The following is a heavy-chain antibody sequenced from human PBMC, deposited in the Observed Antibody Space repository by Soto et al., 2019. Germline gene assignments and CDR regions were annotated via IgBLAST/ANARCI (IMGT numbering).Heavy chain of an antibody. CDR3: AQDGRRGSVTRPDH. CDR2: ISYDGSYQ. J-gene: IGHJ4*02. D-gene: IGHD3-16*01. Sequence: QAQLVESGGGEVQPGRSLRLSCAASGFTFKSYGMHWVRQAPGKGLEWVAVISYDGSYQYYSDSVKGRFTISRDNSKNTLNLQMNRLRVEDSAMSYCAQDGRRGSVTRPDHWGQGTLVTVSS. V-gene: IGHV3-30*18. CDR1: GFTFKSYG.